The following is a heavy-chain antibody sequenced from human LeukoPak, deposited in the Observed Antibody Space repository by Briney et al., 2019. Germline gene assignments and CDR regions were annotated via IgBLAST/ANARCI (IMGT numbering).Heavy chain of an antibody. CDR2: IYASGST. J-gene: IGHJ5*02. D-gene: IGHD1-26*01. CDR1: GGSISSYY. CDR3: ARDPRGIVGANHNWFDP. Sequence: PSETLSLTCTVSGGSISSYYWSWIRQPAGKGLEWIGRIYASGSTNYNPSLKSRVTMSVDTSNSQFYLKLISVTAADTAVYYCARDPRGIVGANHNWFDPWGQGTLVTVSS. V-gene: IGHV4-4*07.